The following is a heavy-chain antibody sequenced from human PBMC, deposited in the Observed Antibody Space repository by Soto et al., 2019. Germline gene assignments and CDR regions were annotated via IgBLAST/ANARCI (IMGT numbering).Heavy chain of an antibody. CDR2: INWNSGSI. Sequence: LSCAASGFTFDDYAMHWVRQVPGKGLEWVSGINWNSGSIGYGDSVKGRFAISRDNAKNSLHLQMNSLSAEDTAFYYCVKDESINWYSGHFRHWGQGTLVTVSS. D-gene: IGHD6-13*01. CDR3: VKDESINWYSGHFRH. J-gene: IGHJ1*01. CDR1: GFTFDDYA. V-gene: IGHV3-9*01.